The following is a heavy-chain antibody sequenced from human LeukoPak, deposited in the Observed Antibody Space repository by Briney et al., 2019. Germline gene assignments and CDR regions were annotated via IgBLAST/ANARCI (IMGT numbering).Heavy chain of an antibody. CDR1: GGSISSGGYS. J-gene: IGHJ4*02. Sequence: SQTLSLTCAVSGGSISSGGYSWSWIRQPPGKGLEWIGYIYHSGSTYYNPSLKSRVTISVDTSKNQFSLKLSSVTAADTAVYYCARHRPSGSYFGYWGQGTLVTVSS. CDR3: ARHRPSGSYFGY. V-gene: IGHV4-30-2*01. CDR2: IYHSGST. D-gene: IGHD1-26*01.